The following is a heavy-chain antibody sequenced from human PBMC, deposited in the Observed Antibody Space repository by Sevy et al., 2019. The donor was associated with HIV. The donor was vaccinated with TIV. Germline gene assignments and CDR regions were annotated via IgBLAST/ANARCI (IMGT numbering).Heavy chain of an antibody. CDR3: ARVHYDVGSGAAFDI. V-gene: IGHV4-59*01. D-gene: IGHD3-22*01. CDR1: GGSMNYYY. Sequence: SETLSLSCTVSGGSMNYYYWTWIRQPPGKGLEWIGYFYYTGITTYKSSLQGPVTISIDTSKNHFSLKLISVTTADTAVYYCARVHYDVGSGAAFDIWGQGTMVTVSS. CDR2: FYYTGIT. J-gene: IGHJ3*02.